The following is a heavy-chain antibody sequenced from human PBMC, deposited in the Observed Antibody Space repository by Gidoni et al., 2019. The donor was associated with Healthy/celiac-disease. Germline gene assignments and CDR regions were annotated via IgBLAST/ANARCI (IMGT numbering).Heavy chain of an antibody. J-gene: IGHJ4*02. CDR2: IYYSGST. Sequence: QLQLQESGPGLVKPSETLSLTCTVSGGSICSSSYYWGWIRQPPGKGLEWIGSIYYSGSTYYNPSLKSRVTIAVDTSKNQFSLKRSSVTAADTAVYYCARGYYGDYPWYFDYWGQGTLVTVSS. D-gene: IGHD4-17*01. CDR1: GGSICSSSYY. V-gene: IGHV4-39*01. CDR3: ARGYYGDYPWYFDY.